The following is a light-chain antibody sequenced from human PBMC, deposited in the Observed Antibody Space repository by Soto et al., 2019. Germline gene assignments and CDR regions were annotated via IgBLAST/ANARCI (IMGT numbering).Light chain of an antibody. CDR2: AAD. CDR1: QSIRNY. Sequence: EIAMTQSPATLSVSPGESATLSCRASQSIRNYLAWYQQIPGQAPRLLIYAADSRATGVPGRFTGSGSGTVFTLTITSLQPEDSGVYYCQQYDTWPPXTFGQGTRLEIK. J-gene: IGKJ5*01. CDR3: QQYDTWPPXT. V-gene: IGKV3-15*01.